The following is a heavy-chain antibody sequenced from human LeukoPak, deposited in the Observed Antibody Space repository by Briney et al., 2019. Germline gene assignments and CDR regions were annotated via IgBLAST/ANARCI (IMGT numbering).Heavy chain of an antibody. V-gene: IGHV3-53*01. J-gene: IGHJ4*02. CDR1: GFTVCNNY. D-gene: IGHD5-18*01. CDR2: IYSGGST. Sequence: PGGSLKLSCAASGFTVCNNYMSWVRKAPGKGREWVSVIYSGGSTYYADSVKGRFTISRDSSKNTLYLQMNSLRAEDTAVYYCAKGDPTTRTYTAAFDYWGQGTLVTVSS. CDR3: AKGDPTTRTYTAAFDY.